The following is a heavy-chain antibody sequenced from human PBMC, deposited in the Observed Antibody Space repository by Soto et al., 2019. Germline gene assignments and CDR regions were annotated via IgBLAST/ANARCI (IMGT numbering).Heavy chain of an antibody. J-gene: IGHJ5*02. Sequence: QVQLQESGPGLVKPSQTLSLTCTVSGGSISSGGYYWSWIRQHPGKGLEWIGYIYYSGSTYYNPARKSRVTISVDTSKNQFSLKLSSVTAADTAVYYCARVEMLWFGGDVPGGFDPWGQGTLVTVSS. V-gene: IGHV4-31*03. D-gene: IGHD3-10*01. CDR1: GGSISSGGYY. CDR3: ARVEMLWFGGDVPGGFDP. CDR2: IYYSGST.